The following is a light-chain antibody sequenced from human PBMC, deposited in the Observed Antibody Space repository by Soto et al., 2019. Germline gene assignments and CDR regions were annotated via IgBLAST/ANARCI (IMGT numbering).Light chain of an antibody. CDR3: RSYTSGSTRVV. V-gene: IGLV2-14*01. CDR2: EVR. Sequence: QSALTQPASVSGSPGQSITISCTGSSSDVGGYNYVSWYQQHPGKAPKLMIYEVRNRPSGDSNRFSGSKSGNTASLTISGLQAEDAADYYCRSYTSGSTRVVFGGGTKVTVL. J-gene: IGLJ2*01. CDR1: SSDVGGYNY.